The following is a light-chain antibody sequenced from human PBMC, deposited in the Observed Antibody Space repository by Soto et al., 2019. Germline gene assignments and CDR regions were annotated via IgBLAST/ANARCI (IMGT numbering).Light chain of an antibody. V-gene: IGKV3-20*01. J-gene: IGKJ3*01. CDR3: QQYGSSPTT. CDR1: QSVSSSY. Sequence: EIVLTQSPGTLSLSPGERATLSCRASQSVSSSYLAWYQQKPGQAPRLLIYGASSRATGIPDRFSGSGSGTDFTLTISRMEPEDFAVYYGQQYGSSPTTFGPGTKVDIK. CDR2: GAS.